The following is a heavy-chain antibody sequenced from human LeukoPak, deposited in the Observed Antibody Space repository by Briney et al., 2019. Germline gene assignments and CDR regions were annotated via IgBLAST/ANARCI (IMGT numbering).Heavy chain of an antibody. V-gene: IGHV3-7*01. Sequence: GGSLRLSCAASGFSFSTYWMNWVRQAPGKGLEWVATLKQDGSEEHYVDSVKGRFIISRDNAKNSLYLQMNTLRAEDTAVYYCARGGIHDQPLCDYWGQGTLVTVSS. CDR3: ARGGIHDQPLCDY. J-gene: IGHJ4*02. D-gene: IGHD2-2*01. CDR1: GFSFSTYW. CDR2: LKQDGSEE.